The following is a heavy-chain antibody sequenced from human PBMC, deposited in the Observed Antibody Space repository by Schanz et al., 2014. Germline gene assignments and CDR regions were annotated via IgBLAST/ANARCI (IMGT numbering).Heavy chain of an antibody. Sequence: QVQLQESGPGLVKPSQTLSLTCTVSGGSVSSGGDYWSWIRQHPGKGLEWIGFISYSGSTYYNPSLKSRVTISVDTSKNQFSLNLSSATAADTAVYYCAREEGWGIAAAGPKHYYYGMDVWGQGTTXTVSS. CDR1: GGSVSSGGDY. D-gene: IGHD6-13*01. CDR3: AREEGWGIAAAGPKHYYYGMDV. V-gene: IGHV4-31*03. J-gene: IGHJ6*02. CDR2: ISYSGST.